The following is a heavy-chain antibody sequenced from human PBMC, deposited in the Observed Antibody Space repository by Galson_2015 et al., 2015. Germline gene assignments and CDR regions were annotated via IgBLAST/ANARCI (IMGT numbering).Heavy chain of an antibody. D-gene: IGHD2-15*01. Sequence: SLRLSCAASGFTFGDYPINWLRQAPGKGLEWVAFIRSRRYGGTTEYAASVTGRFTLSRDDSGSIAYLQMNSLETEDTGVYYCSRDRGLCSVTNCASGEFSYYGLDVWGQGTTVIVSS. CDR1: GFTFGDYP. CDR3: SRDRGLCSVTNCASGEFSYYGLDV. CDR2: IRSRRYGGTT. V-gene: IGHV3-49*03. J-gene: IGHJ6*02.